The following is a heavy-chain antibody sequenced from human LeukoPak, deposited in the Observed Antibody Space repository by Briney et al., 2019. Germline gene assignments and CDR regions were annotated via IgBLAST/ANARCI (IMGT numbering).Heavy chain of an antibody. CDR2: IVGNCIR. V-gene: IGHV3-53*01. CDR1: GFTVSSSY. Sequence: PGGSLRLSCAVSGFTVSSSYMTWVRQAPRKGLGWVSLIVGNCIRTYADSVRGRFTISKDNSKHTLFLQMTNLRAEDTAVYYCVRDKGVGRTERFDSWGPGTLVTVSS. J-gene: IGHJ4*02. D-gene: IGHD1-26*01. CDR3: VRDKGVGRTERFDS.